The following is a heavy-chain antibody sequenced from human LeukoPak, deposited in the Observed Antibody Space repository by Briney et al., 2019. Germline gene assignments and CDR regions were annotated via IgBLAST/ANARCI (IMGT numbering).Heavy chain of an antibody. CDR3: ASETLDYGDSAFGY. CDR1: GYSISSGYY. CDR2: IYTSGST. V-gene: IGHV4-38-2*01. Sequence: SETLSLTCAVSGYSISSGYYWGWIRQPPGKGLEWIGRIYTSGSTNYNPSLKSRVTISVDTSKNQFSLKLSSVTAADTAVYYCASETLDYGDSAFGYWGQGTLVTVSS. D-gene: IGHD4-17*01. J-gene: IGHJ4*02.